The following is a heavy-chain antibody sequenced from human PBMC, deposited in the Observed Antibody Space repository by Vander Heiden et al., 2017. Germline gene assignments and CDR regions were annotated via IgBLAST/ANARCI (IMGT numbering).Heavy chain of an antibody. J-gene: IGHJ4*02. CDR2: ISYDGSNK. D-gene: IGHD2-15*01. CDR1: GFTSSSYA. CDR3: ASYCSGGSCYSANDY. V-gene: IGHV3-30-3*01. Sequence: QVQLVESGGGVVQPGRSLRLSCAASGFTSSSYAMHWVRQAPGKGLEWVAVISYDGSNKYYADSVKGRFTISRDNSKNTLYLQMNSLRAEDTAVYYCASYCSGGSCYSANDYWGQGTLVTVSS.